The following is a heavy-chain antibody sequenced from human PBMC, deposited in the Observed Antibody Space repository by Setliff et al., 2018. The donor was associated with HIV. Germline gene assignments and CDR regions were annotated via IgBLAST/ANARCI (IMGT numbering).Heavy chain of an antibody. Sequence: PGGSLRLSCAASGFTFSSYAMDWVRQAPGKGLEWVAVISNDGSNKYYADSVKGRFTISRDNSKNTLYLQMNSLRTEDTAVYYCARLGVVPADMDLFFAEYFHHWGQGTLVTVSS. J-gene: IGHJ1*01. CDR1: GFTFSSYA. V-gene: IGHV3-30*04. D-gene: IGHD2-2*01. CDR2: ISNDGSNK. CDR3: ARLGVVPADMDLFFAEYFHH.